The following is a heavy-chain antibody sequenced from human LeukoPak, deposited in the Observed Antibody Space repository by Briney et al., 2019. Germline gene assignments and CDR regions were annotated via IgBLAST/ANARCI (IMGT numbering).Heavy chain of an antibody. CDR1: GYTFTGYY. V-gene: IGHV1-46*01. Sequence: ASVKVSCTASGYTFTGYYMHWVRQAPGQGLEWMGIINPSGGSTTYSQIFQGRVAITRDTSTSTVYMELSSLRSEDTAMYYCARDRQVGTADYFDYWGQGTLVTVSS. D-gene: IGHD1-26*01. CDR3: ARDRQVGTADYFDY. CDR2: INPSGGST. J-gene: IGHJ4*02.